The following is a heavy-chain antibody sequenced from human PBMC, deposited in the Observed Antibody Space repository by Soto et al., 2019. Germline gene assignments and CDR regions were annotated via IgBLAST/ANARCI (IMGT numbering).Heavy chain of an antibody. Sequence: QVQLVESGGGVVQPGRSLRLSCAASGFTFSSYAMHWVRQAPGKGLEWVAVISYDGSNKYYADSVKGRFTISRDNSKNTLYLQMNSLRAEDTAVYYCACPLYGDYWFPYYWGQGTLVTVSS. CDR3: ACPLYGDYWFPYY. CDR1: GFTFSSYA. D-gene: IGHD4-17*01. J-gene: IGHJ4*02. V-gene: IGHV3-30-3*01. CDR2: ISYDGSNK.